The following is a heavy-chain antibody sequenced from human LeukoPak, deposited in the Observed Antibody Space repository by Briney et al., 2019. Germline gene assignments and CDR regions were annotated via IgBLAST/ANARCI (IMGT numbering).Heavy chain of an antibody. CDR1: GFTVSNNY. V-gene: IGHV3-53*01. CDR2: IYSGGKT. Sequence: PGGSLRLSCAASGFTVSNNYMSWVRQAPGKGLEWVSVIYSGGKTYYADSVKGRFTISRDNSKNTLYLQMNSLRAEDTAVYYCARSGYGSGSYYPDDNWFDPWGQGTLVTVSS. D-gene: IGHD3-10*01. J-gene: IGHJ5*02. CDR3: ARSGYGSGSYYPDDNWFDP.